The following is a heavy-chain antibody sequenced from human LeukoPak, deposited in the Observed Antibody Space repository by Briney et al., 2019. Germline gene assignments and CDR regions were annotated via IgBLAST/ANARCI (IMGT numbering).Heavy chain of an antibody. J-gene: IGHJ5*02. CDR3: ARLGSGVVVPAAIKYNWFDP. CDR2: IYPGDSDT. D-gene: IGHD2-2*02. V-gene: IGHV5-51*01. CDR1: GYSFTSYW. Sequence: GESLKISCKGSGYSFTSYWIGWVRQMPEKGLEWMGIIYPGDSDTRYSPSFQGQVTISADKSISTAYLQWSSLKASDTVMYYCARLGSGVVVPAAIKYNWFDPWGQGTLVTVSS.